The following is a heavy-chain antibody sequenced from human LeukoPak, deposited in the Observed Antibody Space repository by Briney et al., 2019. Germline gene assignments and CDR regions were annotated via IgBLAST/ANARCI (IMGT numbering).Heavy chain of an antibody. CDR1: GFTFSSYW. Sequence: GGSLRLSCAASGFTFSSYWMNWARQAPGKGLEWVASINHNGNVNYYVDSVKGRFTISRDNAKNSLYLQMSNLRAEDTAVYFCARGVGLDVWGQGATVTVSS. CDR3: ARGVGLDV. V-gene: IGHV3-7*03. J-gene: IGHJ6*02. CDR2: INHNGNVN. D-gene: IGHD3-16*01.